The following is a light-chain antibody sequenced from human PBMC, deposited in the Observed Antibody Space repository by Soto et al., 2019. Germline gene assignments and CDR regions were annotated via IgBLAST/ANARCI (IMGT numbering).Light chain of an antibody. V-gene: IGKV3-15*01. CDR3: QQYNNWHPYT. CDR2: GAS. J-gene: IGKJ2*01. CDR1: QSVSSN. Sequence: EIVMTQSPATLSVSPGERATLSCRASQSVSSNLAWYQQKPGQAPTLLIYGASTRATGIPARFSGSGSGTEFNLTISSLQSEDFAVYYCQQYNNWHPYTFGQGTKLEIK.